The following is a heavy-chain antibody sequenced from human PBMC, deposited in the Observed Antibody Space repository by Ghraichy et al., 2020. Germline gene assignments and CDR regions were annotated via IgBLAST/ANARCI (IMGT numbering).Heavy chain of an antibody. Sequence: SETLSLTCAVYGGSFSGYYWSWIRQPPGKGLEWIGEINHSGSTNYNPYLKSRVTISVDTSKNHFSLKLSSVTAADTAVYYCARVFKGNYYYGMDVRGQGPALT. CDR3: ARVFKGNYYYGMDV. V-gene: IGHV4-34*01. CDR2: INHSGST. J-gene: IGHJ6*02. CDR1: GGSFSGYY. D-gene: IGHD2-21*01.